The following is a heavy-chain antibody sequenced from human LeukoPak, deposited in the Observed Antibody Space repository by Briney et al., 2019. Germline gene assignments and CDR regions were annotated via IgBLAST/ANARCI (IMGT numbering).Heavy chain of an antibody. CDR1: GFTFSSYA. V-gene: IGHV3-30-3*01. D-gene: IGHD3-10*01. CDR2: ISYDGSNK. Sequence: PGRSLRLSYAASGFTFSSYAMHWVRQAPGKGLEWVAVISYDGSNKYYADSVKGRFTISRDNSKNTLYLQMNSLRAEDTAVYYCAREPYYYGSGSYSQYYFDYWGQGTLVTVSS. J-gene: IGHJ4*02. CDR3: AREPYYYGSGSYSQYYFDY.